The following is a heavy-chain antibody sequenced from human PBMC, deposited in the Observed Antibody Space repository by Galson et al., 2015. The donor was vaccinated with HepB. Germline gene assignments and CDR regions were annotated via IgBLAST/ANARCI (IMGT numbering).Heavy chain of an antibody. CDR3: ARLKGDYYESGYYYLHWYFDL. Sequence: ETLSLTCTVSGGSISSYYWTWIRQPPGKGLEWMGYIYYSGTTNYNPSLKSRVTISVDTSKNQFSLKLSSVTAADTAVYYCARLKGDYYESGYYYLHWYFDLWGRGTLVTVSS. CDR1: GGSISSYY. D-gene: IGHD3-22*01. CDR2: IYYSGTT. J-gene: IGHJ2*01. V-gene: IGHV4-59*08.